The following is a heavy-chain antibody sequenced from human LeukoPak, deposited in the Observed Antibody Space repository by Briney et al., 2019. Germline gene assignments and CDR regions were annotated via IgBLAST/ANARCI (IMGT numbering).Heavy chain of an antibody. Sequence: PSETLSLTCAVYGGSFSGYYWSWIRQPPGKGLEWIGYIYYSGSTNYNPSLKSRVTISVDTSKNQFSLKLSSVTAADTAVYYCARDPDSSGLYDYWGQGTLVTVSS. V-gene: IGHV4-59*01. J-gene: IGHJ4*02. CDR3: ARDPDSSGLYDY. D-gene: IGHD3-22*01. CDR1: GGSFSGYY. CDR2: IYYSGST.